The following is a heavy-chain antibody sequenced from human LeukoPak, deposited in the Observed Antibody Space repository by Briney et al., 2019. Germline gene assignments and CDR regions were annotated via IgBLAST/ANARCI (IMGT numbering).Heavy chain of an antibody. CDR3: ARVLSPAYSSSWYPLGYYYYGMDV. CDR1: GFTFITYW. Sequence: PARSMTLSSAASGFTFITYWIHWVRPVPRNWMGWVSRILNDGSHTKYADSVKGRFTISRDNAKNTLYLQMNSLRAEDTAVYYCARVLSPAYSSSWYPLGYYYYGMDVWGQGTTVTVSS. V-gene: IGHV3-74*03. J-gene: IGHJ6*02. CDR2: ILNDGSHT. D-gene: IGHD6-13*01.